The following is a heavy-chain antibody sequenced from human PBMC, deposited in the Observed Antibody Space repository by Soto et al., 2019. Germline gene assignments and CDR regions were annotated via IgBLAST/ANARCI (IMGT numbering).Heavy chain of an antibody. J-gene: IGHJ6*02. D-gene: IGHD5-18*01. CDR2: IIPIFGTA. CDR3: ARGRGSDTAMDTIGPYYYYGMDV. Sequence: ASVKVSCKASGGTFSSYAISWVRQAPGQGLEWMGGIIPIFGTANYAQKFQGRVTITADESTSTAYMELSSLRSEDTAVYYCARGRGSDTAMDTIGPYYYYGMDVWGQGTTVTVSS. V-gene: IGHV1-69*13. CDR1: GGTFSSYA.